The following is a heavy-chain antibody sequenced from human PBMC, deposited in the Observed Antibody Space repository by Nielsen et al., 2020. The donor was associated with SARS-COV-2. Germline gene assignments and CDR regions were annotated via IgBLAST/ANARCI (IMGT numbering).Heavy chain of an antibody. CDR2: ISYDGSNK. D-gene: IGHD4-17*01. J-gene: IGHJ6*02. CDR1: GFTFSSYG. V-gene: IGHV3-30*18. Sequence: GESLKISCAASGFTFSSYGMHWVRQAPGKGLEWVAVISYDGSNKYYADSVKGRFAISRDNSKNTLYLQMNSLRAEDTAVYYCAKDISDYGVYYYYGMDVWGQGTTVTVSS. CDR3: AKDISDYGVYYYYGMDV.